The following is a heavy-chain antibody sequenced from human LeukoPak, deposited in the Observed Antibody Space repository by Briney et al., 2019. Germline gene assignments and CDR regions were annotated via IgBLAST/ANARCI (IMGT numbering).Heavy chain of an antibody. Sequence: GGSLRLSCAASGFTFSSYAMNWVRQAPGRGLEWVSGFSGSGGTTYYADSVKGRFTISRDNSKSTLYLQMNSLRAEDTAVYYCANGNRCTSPNCLGYYYFYMDVWGKGTTVTVSS. CDR2: FSGSGGTT. CDR3: ANGNRCTSPNCLGYYYFYMDV. D-gene: IGHD2-8*01. V-gene: IGHV3-23*01. J-gene: IGHJ6*03. CDR1: GFTFSSYA.